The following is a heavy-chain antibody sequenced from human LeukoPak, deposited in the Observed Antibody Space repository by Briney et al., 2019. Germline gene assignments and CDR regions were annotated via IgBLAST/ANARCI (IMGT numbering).Heavy chain of an antibody. CDR2: IYTSGST. CDR3: ARDYDTLTGYYSSYYMDV. J-gene: IGHJ6*03. Sequence: SETLSLTCTVSGGSISSGSYYWSWIRQPAGKGLEWIGRIYTSGSTNYNPSLKSRVTISVDTSKNQFSLKPSSVTAADTAVYYCARDYDTLTGYYSSYYMDVWGKGTTVTVSS. V-gene: IGHV4-61*02. D-gene: IGHD3-9*01. CDR1: GGSISSGSYY.